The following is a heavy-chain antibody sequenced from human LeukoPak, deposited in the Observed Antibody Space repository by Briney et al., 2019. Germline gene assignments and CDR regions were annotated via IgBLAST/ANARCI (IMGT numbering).Heavy chain of an antibody. J-gene: IGHJ3*02. V-gene: IGHV3-23*01. D-gene: IGHD3-9*01. CDR3: AKGPSTPILTGYPNDAFDI. CDR2: ISGSGGST. Sequence: GGSLRLSCAASGLTFSSYAMSWVRQASGKGLEWVSAISGSGGSTYYADSVKGRFTISRDNSKNTLYLQMNSLRAEDTAVYYCAKGPSTPILTGYPNDAFDIWGQGTMVTVSS. CDR1: GLTFSSYA.